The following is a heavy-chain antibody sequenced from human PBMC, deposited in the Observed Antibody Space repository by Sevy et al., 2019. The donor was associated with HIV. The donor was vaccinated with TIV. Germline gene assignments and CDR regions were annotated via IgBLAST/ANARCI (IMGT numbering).Heavy chain of an antibody. CDR3: ARHPRGESGYAYYLDY. D-gene: IGHD5-18*01. J-gene: IGHJ4*02. V-gene: IGHV3-53*01. Sequence: GGSLRLSCAASGFTVSSNYMSWVRQAPGKGLEWVSVIYSVGSTYYADSVKGRFTISRDNSKNTLYLQMNSLRAEDTAVYYCARHPRGESGYAYYLDYWGQGKRVTFSS. CDR1: GFTVSSNY. CDR2: IYSVGST.